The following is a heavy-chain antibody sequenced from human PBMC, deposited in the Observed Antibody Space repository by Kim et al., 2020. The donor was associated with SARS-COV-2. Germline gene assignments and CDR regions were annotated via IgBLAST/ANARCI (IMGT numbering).Heavy chain of an antibody. V-gene: IGHV6-1*01. J-gene: IGHJ4*02. CDR1: GESVSSTSGA. CDR3: ASGVLAAGLRN. CDR2: TFYRSKWVY. Sequence: SQTLSLTCAISGESVSSTSGAWNWIRQSPSRGLEWLGRTFYRSKWVYDYAGSVQSRITINSDTSKNQFSLQLNSVTPEDTAVYYCASGVLAAGLRNWGQGTLVTVSS. D-gene: IGHD2-8*01.